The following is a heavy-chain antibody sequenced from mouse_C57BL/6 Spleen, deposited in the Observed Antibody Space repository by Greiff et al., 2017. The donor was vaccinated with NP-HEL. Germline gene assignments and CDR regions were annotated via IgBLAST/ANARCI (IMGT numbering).Heavy chain of an antibody. CDR2: INPGSGGT. CDR3: AGRGYAMDY. V-gene: IGHV1-54*01. CDR1: GYAFTNYL. J-gene: IGHJ4*01. D-gene: IGHD1-1*01. Sequence: VHLVESGAELVRPGTSVKVSCKASGYAFTNYLIEWVKQRPGQGLEWIGVINPGSGGTNYNEKFKGKATLTADKSSSTAYMQLSSLTSEDSAVYFCAGRGYAMDYWGQGTSVTVSS.